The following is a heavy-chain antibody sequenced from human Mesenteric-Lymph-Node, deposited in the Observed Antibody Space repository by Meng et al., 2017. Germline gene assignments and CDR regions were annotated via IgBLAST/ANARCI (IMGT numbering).Heavy chain of an antibody. CDR3: GRDQGRQLINH. J-gene: IGHJ4*02. D-gene: IGHD1-1*01. V-gene: IGHV4-4*02. Sequence: QVKLQESGTGLVKPSGTLSLTCTVSGDSISSDICWSWVRQPPGKGLEWSGEVYHRGDTNYNPSLKSRVVISVDRSKNQFSLNLSSVTAADTAVYYCGRDQGRQLINHWGQGTLVTVSS. CDR1: GDSISSDIC. CDR2: VYHRGDT.